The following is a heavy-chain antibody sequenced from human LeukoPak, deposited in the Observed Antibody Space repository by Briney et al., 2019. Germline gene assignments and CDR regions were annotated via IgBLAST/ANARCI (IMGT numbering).Heavy chain of an antibody. CDR3: AKDTVFVSLNAFDI. CDR1: GFTVSDYS. V-gene: IGHV3-23*01. CDR2: ISGSGSYT. Sequence: GGSLRLSCAASGFTVSDYSMSWVRQAPGKGLEWVSAISGSGSYTDYADSVKGRFTISRDNSKNTLYLQMNSLRAEDTAVYYCAKDTVFVSLNAFDIWGQGTMVTVSS. D-gene: IGHD3-16*02. J-gene: IGHJ3*02.